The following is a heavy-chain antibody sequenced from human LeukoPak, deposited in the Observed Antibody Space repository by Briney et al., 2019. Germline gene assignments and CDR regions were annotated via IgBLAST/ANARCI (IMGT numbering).Heavy chain of an antibody. D-gene: IGHD5-12*01. CDR1: GYTFTSYA. J-gene: IGHJ4*02. CDR2: MNPNSGNT. CDR3: ARGKYGGYVYRFDY. Sequence: GASVKVSCKASGYTFTSYAMNWVRQAPGQGLEWMGWMNPNSGNTGYAQKFQGRVTMTRNTSISTAYMELSSLRSEDTAVYYCARGKYGGYVYRFDYGGREPRVTVSS. V-gene: IGHV1-8*02.